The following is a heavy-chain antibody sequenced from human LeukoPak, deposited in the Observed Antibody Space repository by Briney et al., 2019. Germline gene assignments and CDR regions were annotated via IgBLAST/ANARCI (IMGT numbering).Heavy chain of an antibody. CDR3: ARVNGAIAAASYFDI. V-gene: IGHV1-69*05. D-gene: IGHD6-13*01. Sequence: ASVKVTCKASGGTFSSYAISWVRQAPGQWLEWMGGIIPIFGTANYAQKFQGRVTITTDESTSTAYMELSSLRSEDTAVYYCARVNGAIAAASYFDIWGQGTMVTVSS. CDR1: GGTFSSYA. J-gene: IGHJ3*02. CDR2: IIPIFGTA.